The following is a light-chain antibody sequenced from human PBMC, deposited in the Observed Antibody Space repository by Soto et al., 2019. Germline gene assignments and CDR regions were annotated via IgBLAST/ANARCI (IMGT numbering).Light chain of an antibody. V-gene: IGLV2-11*01. J-gene: IGLJ1*01. CDR2: DVS. CDR1: SSDVGGYNY. Sequence: QSALTQPRSVSGSPGQSVTISCTGTSSDVGGYNYVSWYRQHPGKAPKLMIYDVSKRPSGVPDRFSGSKSVNTASLTISGLQAEDEADYYCCSYAGSYTWVFVTGTKVTVL. CDR3: CSYAGSYTWV.